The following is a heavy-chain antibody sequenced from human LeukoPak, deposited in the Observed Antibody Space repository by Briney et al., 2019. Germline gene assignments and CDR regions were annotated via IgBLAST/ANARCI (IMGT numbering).Heavy chain of an antibody. Sequence: GGSLRLSCAASGFTLSSYAMNWVRRAPGKGLEWVSALTGSGTSTYSSASVKGRFTISRDNSKNALYLQMTSLRPEDTAVYYCARRTDGDGDLDYWGQGTLVTVSS. CDR3: ARRTDGDGDLDY. CDR1: GFTLSSYA. CDR2: LTGSGTST. V-gene: IGHV3-23*01. J-gene: IGHJ4*02. D-gene: IGHD2-21*02.